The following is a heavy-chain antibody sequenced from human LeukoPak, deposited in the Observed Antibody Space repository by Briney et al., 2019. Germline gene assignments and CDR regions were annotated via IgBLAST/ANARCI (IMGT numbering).Heavy chain of an antibody. CDR3: ARVLGANKGFDY. V-gene: IGHV1-18*01. CDR2: ISAYNGNT. D-gene: IGHD1-26*01. Sequence: ASVKVSCKASGYTFTSYGISWVRQAPGQGLEWMGWISAYNGNTNYAQKLQGRVTMTTDKSTSTGYMELRRLRSDDTAVYYCARVLGANKGFDYWGQGTLVTVSS. CDR1: GYTFTSYG. J-gene: IGHJ4*02.